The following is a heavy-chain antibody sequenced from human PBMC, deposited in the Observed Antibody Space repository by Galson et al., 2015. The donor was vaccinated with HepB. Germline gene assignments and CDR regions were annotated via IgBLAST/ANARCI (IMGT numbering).Heavy chain of an antibody. CDR2: INSDGSIT. CDR3: AKDRTTTPYYFDY. J-gene: IGHJ4*02. Sequence: SLRLSCAASGFTFSTYWMHWVRQAPGKGLVWVSRINSDGSITTYADSMKGRFTISRDNAKNTLYLQMNSLRAEDTAVYYCAKDRTTTPYYFDYWGQGTLVTVSS. V-gene: IGHV3-74*01. D-gene: IGHD1-26*01. CDR1: GFTFSTYW.